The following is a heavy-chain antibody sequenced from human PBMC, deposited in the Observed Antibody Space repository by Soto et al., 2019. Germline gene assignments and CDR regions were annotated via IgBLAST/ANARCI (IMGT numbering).Heavy chain of an antibody. CDR2: ISSRSNFI. Sequence: GGSLRLSCEASGFIFGNYSMNWVRQAPGKGLEWVSSISSRSNFIYYADSLRGRVTISRDNTQNSLHLQMNSLRVEDTAIYYCARVQKLYGNSVYYYGMDVWGQGTTVTVSS. J-gene: IGHJ6*02. V-gene: IGHV3-21*01. D-gene: IGHD2-8*01. CDR3: ARVQKLYGNSVYYYGMDV. CDR1: GFIFGNYS.